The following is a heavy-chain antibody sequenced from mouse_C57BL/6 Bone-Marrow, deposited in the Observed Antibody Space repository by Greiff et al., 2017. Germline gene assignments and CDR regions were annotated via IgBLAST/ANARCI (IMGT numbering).Heavy chain of an antibody. CDR1: GYTFTSYW. V-gene: IGHV1-64*01. D-gene: IGHD4-1*01. CDR3: ARDMGRDWYCDV. Sequence: VQLQQPGAELVKPGASVKLSCTASGYTFTSYWMHWVKQRPGQGLEWIGMLHPNSGCPNYNEKFKSKATLTVDKSSSKAYMQLSSRTSEDSAVYYCARDMGRDWYCDVWGTGTTVTVSS. J-gene: IGHJ1*03. CDR2: LHPNSGCP.